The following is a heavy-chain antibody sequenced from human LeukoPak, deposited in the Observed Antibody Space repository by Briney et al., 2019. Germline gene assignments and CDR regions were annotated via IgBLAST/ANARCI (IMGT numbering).Heavy chain of an antibody. Sequence: PGGSLRLSCAASGFTFSSYDMHWVRQATGKGLEWVPAISTAGDTYYPGSVKGRFTISRENAKNSLYLQMNSLRAGDTAVYYCARGVEYYDFWSGYSDLYYFDYWGQGTLVTVSS. J-gene: IGHJ4*02. V-gene: IGHV3-13*01. D-gene: IGHD3-3*01. CDR2: ISTAGDT. CDR3: ARGVEYYDFWSGYSDLYYFDY. CDR1: GFTFSSYD.